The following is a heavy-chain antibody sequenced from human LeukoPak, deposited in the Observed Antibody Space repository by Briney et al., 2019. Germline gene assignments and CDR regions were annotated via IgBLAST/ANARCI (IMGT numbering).Heavy chain of an antibody. V-gene: IGHV3-21*01. CDR1: GFTFSSYS. J-gene: IGHJ5*02. CDR2: ISSSSRYI. Sequence: GGSLRLSCAASGFTFSSYSMNWVRQAPGKGLEWVSSISSSSRYIYYADSVKGRFTISRDNAKNSLYLQMNSLRAEDTAVYYCARLDWFDPWGQGTLVTVSS. CDR3: ARLDWFDP.